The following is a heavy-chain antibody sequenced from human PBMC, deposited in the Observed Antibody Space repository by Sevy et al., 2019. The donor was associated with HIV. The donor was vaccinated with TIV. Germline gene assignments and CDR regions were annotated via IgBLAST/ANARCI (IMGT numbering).Heavy chain of an antibody. CDR2: IWNDGSNK. J-gene: IGHJ1*01. Sequence: GGSLRLSCAASGFTFSDYGMQWVRQAPGKGLEWVAVIWNDGSNKYYADSVKGRFTTSRDNSKNSLYLQMNSLRAEDTAVYCCALERLFSNVAEYFQNWGQGTLVTVSS. CDR3: ALERLFSNVAEYFQN. V-gene: IGHV3-33*03. CDR1: GFTFSDYG. D-gene: IGHD1-1*01.